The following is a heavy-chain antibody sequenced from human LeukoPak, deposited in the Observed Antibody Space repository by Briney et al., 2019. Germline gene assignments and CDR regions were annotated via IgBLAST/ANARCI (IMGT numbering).Heavy chain of an antibody. CDR1: GFTFSDSY. D-gene: IGHD2-21*02. J-gene: IGHJ6*02. CDR3: ARDYDQVTPRGMDV. Sequence: GGSLRLSCVASGFTFSDSYMSWIRQAPGKGLEWLSYISGSANDIYHVDSVRGRFTISRDNAQNSLYLQMNSLRAEDTAVYYCARDYDQVTPRGMDVWGQGTTVTVSS. V-gene: IGHV3-11*01. CDR2: ISGSANDI.